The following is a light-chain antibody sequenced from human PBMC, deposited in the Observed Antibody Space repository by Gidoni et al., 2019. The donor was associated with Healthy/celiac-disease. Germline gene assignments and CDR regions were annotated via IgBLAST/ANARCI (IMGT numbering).Light chain of an antibody. CDR3: QQSYSTPRT. CDR1: QSISSY. V-gene: IGKV1-39*01. CDR2: AAS. J-gene: IGKJ1*01. Sequence: DIQMTQSPSSLSASVGDRVTITCRASQSISSYLNLYQQKPGKAPKLLIYAASSLQSGVPSRFSGSGSGTDFTLTISSLQPEDFANYYCQQSYSTPRTFGQGTKVEIK.